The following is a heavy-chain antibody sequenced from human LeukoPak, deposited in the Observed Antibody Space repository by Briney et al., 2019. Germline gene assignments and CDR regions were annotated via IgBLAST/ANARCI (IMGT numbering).Heavy chain of an antibody. V-gene: IGHV3-21*04. CDR3: AGGYDSSGYTDAFDI. D-gene: IGHD3-22*01. Sequence: PGGSLRLSCAASGFTFSRYSMNWVRQAPGKGLEWVSSMSSSSGLIYYGDSVKGRFTVSRDNAKRSLYLQMNSLRADDMAVYYCAGGYDSSGYTDAFDIWGQGTMVTVSS. CDR2: MSSSSGLI. CDR1: GFTFSRYS. J-gene: IGHJ3*02.